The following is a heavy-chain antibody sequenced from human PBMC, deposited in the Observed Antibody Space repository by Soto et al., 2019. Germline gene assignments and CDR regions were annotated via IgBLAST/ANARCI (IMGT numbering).Heavy chain of an antibody. CDR2: IYWDDDK. D-gene: IGHD3-10*01. J-gene: IGHJ4*02. Sequence: QITLKESGPTLVIPTQTLTLTCSFSGFSLRTDGVGVGWLRQPPGKALEWLALIYWDDDKRYSPSLRSRLTITKDTSKNQVVLTLTNMDPVVTATYYCAHRGLRFLGPDYWGQGILVTVSS. CDR1: GFSLRTDGVG. CDR3: AHRGLRFLGPDY. V-gene: IGHV2-5*02.